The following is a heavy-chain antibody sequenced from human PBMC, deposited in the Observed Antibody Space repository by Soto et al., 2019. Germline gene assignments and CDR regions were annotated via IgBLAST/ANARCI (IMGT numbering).Heavy chain of an antibody. J-gene: IGHJ4*02. CDR1: GLTFSNYW. Sequence: GGSLRLSCAGSGLTFSNYWIHWVRQAAGQGLAWVSRISRDGSSTTYADSVKGRFTISRDFAKNTVYLQMNSLRAEDTAVYYCARESSGYSSYFDYWGQGALVTVSS. CDR2: ISRDGSST. CDR3: ARESSGYSSYFDY. V-gene: IGHV3-74*01. D-gene: IGHD5-12*01.